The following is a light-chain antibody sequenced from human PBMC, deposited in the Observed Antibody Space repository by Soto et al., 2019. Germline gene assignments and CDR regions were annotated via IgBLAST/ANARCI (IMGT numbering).Light chain of an antibody. J-gene: IGKJ4*01. CDR3: QHYVSSPPLT. CDR1: QSVSSSY. Sequence: EIVLTQSPGTRSLSPGERATLSCRTSQSVSSSYIAWYQQRPGQAPRLLIYGASKRATDIPDTFSGSGSGTAFTLTISRLEPEDFAVYYCQHYVSSPPLTFGGGTKVEIK. CDR2: GAS. V-gene: IGKV3-20*01.